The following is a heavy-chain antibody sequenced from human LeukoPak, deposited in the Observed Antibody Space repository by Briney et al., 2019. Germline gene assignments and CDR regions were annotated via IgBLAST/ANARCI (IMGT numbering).Heavy chain of an antibody. J-gene: IGHJ5*02. Sequence: ASETLSLTCTVSGGSISSYYWSWIRQPPGKGLEWIGYIYYSGSTNYNPSLKSRVTISVDTSKNQFSLKLTSVTAADTAVYYCARVITIIRGLDPWGQGTLVTVSS. D-gene: IGHD3-10*01. CDR1: GGSISSYY. CDR2: IYYSGST. V-gene: IGHV4-59*01. CDR3: ARVITIIRGLDP.